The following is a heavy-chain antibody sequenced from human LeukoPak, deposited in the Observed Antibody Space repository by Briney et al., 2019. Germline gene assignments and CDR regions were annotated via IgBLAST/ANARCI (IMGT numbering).Heavy chain of an antibody. Sequence: GGSLRLSCAASGFTFSNYAMSWVRQAPGKGLEWVAGISGTGGSTHYADSVKGRFTISRDNSKNTVYLQMNSLRAEDTAVYYCARGEVDYWGQGTLVTVSS. V-gene: IGHV3-23*01. CDR2: ISGTGGST. CDR1: GFTFSNYA. CDR3: ARGEVDY. J-gene: IGHJ4*02.